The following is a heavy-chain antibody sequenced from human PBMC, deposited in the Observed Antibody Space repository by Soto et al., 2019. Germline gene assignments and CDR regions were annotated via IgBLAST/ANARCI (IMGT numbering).Heavy chain of an antibody. D-gene: IGHD2-15*01. CDR3: ARAKDFSGDSCDATRDYFDY. CDR1: GGSISSGGYY. CDR2: IYYSGST. V-gene: IGHV4-31*03. J-gene: IGHJ4*02. Sequence: SETLSLTCTVSGGSISSGGYYWSWIRQHPGKGLDWIGYIYYSGSTYYNPSLKSRVTISVDTSKNQFFLKLSSVTAADTAVYYCARAKDFSGDSCDATRDYFDYWSQGTLVTVSS.